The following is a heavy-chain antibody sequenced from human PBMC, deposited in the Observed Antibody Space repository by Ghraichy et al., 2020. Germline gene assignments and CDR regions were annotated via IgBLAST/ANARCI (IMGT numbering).Heavy chain of an antibody. V-gene: IGHV4-31*03. CDR1: GGSISSGGYY. CDR2: IYYSGST. Sequence: SETLSLTCTVSGGSISSGGYYWSWIRQHPGKGLEWIGYIYYSGSTYYNPSLKSRVTISVDTSKNQFSLKLSSVTAADTAVYYCARDSRYYFDYWGQGTLVTVSS. CDR3: ARDSRYYFDY. J-gene: IGHJ4*02.